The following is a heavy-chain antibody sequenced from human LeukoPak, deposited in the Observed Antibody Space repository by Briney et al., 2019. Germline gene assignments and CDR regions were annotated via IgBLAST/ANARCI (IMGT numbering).Heavy chain of an antibody. CDR2: ISGSGGST. D-gene: IGHD2-15*01. J-gene: IGHJ4*02. CDR1: GFTFSSYG. Sequence: PGGSLRLSCAASGFTFSSYGMNWVRQAPGKGLEWVSAISGSGGSTYYADSVKGRFTISRDNAKNSLYLQMNSLRAEDTAVYYCASWQWGYCSGGSCFHDYWGQGTLVTVSS. CDR3: ASWQWGYCSGGSCFHDY. V-gene: IGHV3-23*01.